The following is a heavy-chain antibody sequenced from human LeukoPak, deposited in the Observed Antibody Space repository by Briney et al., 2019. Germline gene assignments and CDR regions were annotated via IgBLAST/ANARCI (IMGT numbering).Heavy chain of an antibody. CDR3: ASILRSSSGYYFDY. D-gene: IGHD3-10*01. CDR2: IYSGDTT. J-gene: IGHJ4*02. Sequence: PGGSLRLSCSASGFTLSSYSMHWVRQAPGKGLEWVSVIYSGDTTFYADSVGGKFTISRDNSKNTLYLQMNSLRAEDTAVYYCASILRSSSGYYFDYWGQGTLVTVSS. V-gene: IGHV3-66*01. CDR1: GFTLSSYS.